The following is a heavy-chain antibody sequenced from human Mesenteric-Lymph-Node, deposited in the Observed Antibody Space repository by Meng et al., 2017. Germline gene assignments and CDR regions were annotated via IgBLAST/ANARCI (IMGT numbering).Heavy chain of an antibody. D-gene: IGHD6-6*01. CDR3: ASRSSGGMNY. Sequence: ASVKVSCKASGGTFSTSTLSWVRQAPGQGLEWMGWISAYNGNTNYAQKLQGRVTMTTDTSTSTAYMELRSLRSDDTAVYYCASRSSGGMNYWGQGTLVTVSS. CDR2: ISAYNGNT. V-gene: IGHV1-18*01. J-gene: IGHJ4*02. CDR1: GGTFSTST.